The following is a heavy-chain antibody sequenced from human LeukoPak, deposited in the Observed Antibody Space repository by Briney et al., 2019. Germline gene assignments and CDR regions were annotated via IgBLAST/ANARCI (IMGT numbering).Heavy chain of an antibody. J-gene: IGHJ4*02. CDR2: IYYNGDT. D-gene: IGHD1-26*01. CDR1: GGSISRYY. Sequence: PSETLTLTCTVSGGSISRYYWSWIRQSPGKGLEWIGYIYYNGDTNYNRSLKSRVTISVDTSKNQFTLKLSSVTAADTAVYYCARLRVSGSYLYYFDYWGQGTLVTVSS. CDR3: ARLRVSGSYLYYFDY. V-gene: IGHV4-59*08.